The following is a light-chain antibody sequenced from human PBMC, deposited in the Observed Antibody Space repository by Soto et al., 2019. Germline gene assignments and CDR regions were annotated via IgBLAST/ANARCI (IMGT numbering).Light chain of an antibody. CDR2: EVS. V-gene: IGLV2-14*01. CDR3: SSYTSSSTRGV. CDR1: SSDVGGYNY. Sequence: QSALTQPASVSGSPGQSITISCTGTSSDVGGYNYVSWYQQHPGKAPKLMIYEVSNRPSGVSNRFSGSKSGNTASLTISGLQAEEEADYYCSSYTSSSTRGVFGTGTKLTVL. J-gene: IGLJ1*01.